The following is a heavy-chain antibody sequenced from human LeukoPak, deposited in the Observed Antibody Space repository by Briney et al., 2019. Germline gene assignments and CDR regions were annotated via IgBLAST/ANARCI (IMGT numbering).Heavy chain of an antibody. CDR3: ARDRRCSSTSCYYFDY. CDR1: GGSISSSSW. D-gene: IGHD2-2*01. J-gene: IGHJ4*02. Sequence: SGTLSLTCAVSGGSISSSSWWSWVRPPPGKGLEWIGEIYHSGSTNYNPSLKSRVTILVDKSKNQFSLKLSSVTAADTAVYYCARDRRCSSTSCYYFDYWGQGTLVTVSS. V-gene: IGHV4-4*02. CDR2: IYHSGST.